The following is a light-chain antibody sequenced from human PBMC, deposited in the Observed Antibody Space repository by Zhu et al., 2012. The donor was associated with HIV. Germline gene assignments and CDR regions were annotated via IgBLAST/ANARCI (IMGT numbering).Light chain of an antibody. V-gene: IGKV3-11*01. CDR3: QQRRNWPLT. J-gene: IGKJ4*01. Sequence: EIVLTQSPATLSLSPGERAFLSCRASQSVNSNLAWYQQKLGQAPRLLIYDASSRATGIPARFSGSGSGTDFTLTISSLEPEDFALYYCQQRRNWPLTFGGGTRVEI. CDR1: QSVNSN. CDR2: DAS.